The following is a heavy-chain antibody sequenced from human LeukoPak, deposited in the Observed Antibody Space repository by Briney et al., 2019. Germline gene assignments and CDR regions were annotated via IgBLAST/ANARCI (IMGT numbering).Heavy chain of an antibody. D-gene: IGHD5-12*01. CDR3: ARGMSDYDPTDY. J-gene: IGHJ4*02. V-gene: IGHV3-74*01. CDR1: GFTFSSYW. Sequence: GESLRLSCAASGFTFSSYWMHWVRQAPGKGLVWVSRINSDASSTSYADSVKGRFTISRDNAKNTLYLQMNSLRAEDTAVYYCARGMSDYDPTDYWGQGTLVTVSS. CDR2: INSDASST.